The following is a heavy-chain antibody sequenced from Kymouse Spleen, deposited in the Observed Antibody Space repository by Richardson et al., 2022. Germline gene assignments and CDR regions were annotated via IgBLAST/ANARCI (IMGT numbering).Heavy chain of an antibody. D-gene: IGHD1-7*01. CDR2: IRSKANSYAT. Sequence: EVQLVESGGGLVQPGGSLKLSCAASGFTFSGSAMHWVRQASGKGLEWVGRIRSKANSYATAYAASVKGRFTISRDDSKNTAYLQMNSLKTEDTAVYYCTRQGITGTTFDYWGQGTLVTVSS. V-gene: IGHV3-73*02. J-gene: IGHJ4*02. CDR1: GFTFSGSA. CDR3: TRQGITGTTFDY.